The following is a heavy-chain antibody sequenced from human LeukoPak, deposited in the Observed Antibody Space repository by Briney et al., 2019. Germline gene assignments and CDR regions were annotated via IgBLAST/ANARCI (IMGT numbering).Heavy chain of an antibody. CDR2: IYYTGTI. V-gene: IGHV4-59*08. CDR1: GGSISTYY. CDR3: ARGDRSSWSSDAFDV. Sequence: SENLSLTCTVSGGSISTYYWSWLRQPPGQGLEWLGYIYYTGTISYALSLKSRVSVSVDTSKNLFSLELSSVTAADTAVYYCARGDRSSWSSDAFDVWGQGKMVTVSS. D-gene: IGHD6-13*01. J-gene: IGHJ3*01.